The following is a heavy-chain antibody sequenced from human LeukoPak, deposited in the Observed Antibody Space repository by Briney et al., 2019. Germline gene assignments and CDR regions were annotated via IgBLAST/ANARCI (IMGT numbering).Heavy chain of an antibody. V-gene: IGHV4-34*01. D-gene: IGHD2-15*01. J-gene: IGHJ6*02. CDR3: ARGPDCSGGSCYSNYYYGMDV. CDR1: GGSFGGYY. CDR2: INQSGST. Sequence: SETLSLTCAVYGGSFGGYYWSWIRQPPGKGLEWIGEINQSGSTNYNPSLKSRVTISVDTSKNQFSLKLSSVTAADTAVYYCARGPDCSGGSCYSNYYYGMDVWGQGTTVTVSS.